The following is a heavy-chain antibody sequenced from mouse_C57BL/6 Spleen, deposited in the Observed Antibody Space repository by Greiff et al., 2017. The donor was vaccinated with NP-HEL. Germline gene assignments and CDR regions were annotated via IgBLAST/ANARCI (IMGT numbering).Heavy chain of an antibody. CDR1: GYTFTSYW. V-gene: IGHV1-55*01. D-gene: IGHD1-1*01. J-gene: IGHJ2*01. CDR3: ARWGYGSSYAGY. Sequence: QVQLQQPGAELVKPGASVKMSCKASGYTFTSYWITWVKQRPGQGLEWIGDIYPGSGSTNYNEKFKSKATLTVDTSSSTAYMQLSSLTSEDSAVSYGARWGYGSSYAGYWGQGTTLTVSS. CDR2: IYPGSGST.